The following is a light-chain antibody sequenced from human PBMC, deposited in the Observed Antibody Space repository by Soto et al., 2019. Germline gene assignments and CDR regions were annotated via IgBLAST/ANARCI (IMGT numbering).Light chain of an antibody. CDR2: AAS. CDR1: QGISNW. Sequence: IEVTKSPISGSASVGDRDKITCRASQGISNWLAWYQQKPGKAPKLLISAASTLQSGVPSRFSGSGSETDFTLTLSSLQPGDSAPYYCQQAYRFPLTVGGGTKVDIK. CDR3: QQAYRFPLT. V-gene: IGKV1D-12*01. J-gene: IGKJ4*01.